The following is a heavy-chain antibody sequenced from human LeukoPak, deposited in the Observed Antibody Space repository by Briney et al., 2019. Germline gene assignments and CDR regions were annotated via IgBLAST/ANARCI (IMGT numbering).Heavy chain of an antibody. CDR1: GFTFSGYV. CDR2: ISGSGDNT. V-gene: IGHV3-23*01. J-gene: IGHJ4*02. Sequence: GGSLRLSCAASGFTFSGYVMSWVRQAPGKGLEWVSAISGSGDNTHYADSVKGRFIISRDNSKNTLYLQVNSLRAEDTAVYYCAKDLIVGATKPYYFDYWGQGTLVTVYS. CDR3: AKDLIVGATKPYYFDY. D-gene: IGHD1-26*01.